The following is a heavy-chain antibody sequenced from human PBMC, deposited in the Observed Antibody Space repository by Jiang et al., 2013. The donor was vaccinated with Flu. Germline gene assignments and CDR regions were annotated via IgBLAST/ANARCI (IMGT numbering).Heavy chain of an antibody. CDR2: INCNSGRT. CDR3: ARGGLEWELLLPFDY. CDR1: GYSFSTYY. Sequence: VQLVESAAEVRKPGASVKVACKTSGYSFSTYYMQWVRQAPGQGLEWMGIINCNSGRTVYAQSFEGRVTMTRDTSTSTISLELSSLRIDDTAVYYCARGGLEWELLLPFDYWGQGTLVTVSS. J-gene: IGHJ4*02. V-gene: IGHV1-46*01. D-gene: IGHD1-26*01.